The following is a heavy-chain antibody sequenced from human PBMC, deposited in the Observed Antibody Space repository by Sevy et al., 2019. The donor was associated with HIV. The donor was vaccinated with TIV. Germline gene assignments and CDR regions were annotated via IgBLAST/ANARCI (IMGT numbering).Heavy chain of an antibody. CDR2: IIPIFGTA. CDR3: ARDGIAAGSYYYMDV. J-gene: IGHJ6*03. V-gene: IGHV1-69*06. CDR1: GGTFSSYA. Sequence: ASVKVSCKASGGTFSSYAISWVRQAPGQGLEWMGGIIPIFGTANYAQKFQDRVTITADKSTSTAYMELSSLRSEDTAVYYCARDGIAAGSYYYMDVWGKGTTVTVSS. D-gene: IGHD6-13*01.